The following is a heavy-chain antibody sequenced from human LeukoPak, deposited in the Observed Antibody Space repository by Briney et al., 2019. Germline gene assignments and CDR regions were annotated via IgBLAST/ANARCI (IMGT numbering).Heavy chain of an antibody. V-gene: IGHV3-53*01. J-gene: IGHJ4*02. Sequence: PGGSPRLSCAASGFTVSSNYMSWVRQAPGKGLEWVSVIYSGGSTYYADSVKGRFTISRDNSKNTLYLQMNSLRAEDTAVYYCARVCIYGDYFDYWGQGTLVTVSS. D-gene: IGHD4-17*01. CDR2: IYSGGST. CDR3: ARVCIYGDYFDY. CDR1: GFTVSSNY.